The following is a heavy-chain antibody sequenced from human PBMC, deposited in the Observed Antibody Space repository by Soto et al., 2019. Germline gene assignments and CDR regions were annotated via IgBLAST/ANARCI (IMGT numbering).Heavy chain of an antibody. CDR2: IDPSDSYT. V-gene: IGHV5-10-1*01. J-gene: IGHJ6*02. D-gene: IGHD6-13*01. CDR1: GYIFTSYW. Sequence: PGESLKISCNGSGYIFTSYWISWVRQMPGKGLEWMGRIDPSDSYTNYSPSFQGHVTISADKSISTAYLQWSSLKASDTAMYYCARLDERGSSSWYNYYYYGMDVWGQGTTVTVSS. CDR3: ARLDERGSSSWYNYYYYGMDV.